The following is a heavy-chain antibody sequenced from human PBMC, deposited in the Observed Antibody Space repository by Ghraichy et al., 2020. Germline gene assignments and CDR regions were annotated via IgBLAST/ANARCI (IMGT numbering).Heavy chain of an antibody. V-gene: IGHV4-31*03. Sequence: SETLSLTCTVSGGSISSGGYYWSWIRQHPEKGLEWIGYIYYSGSTYYNPSLKSRVTISVDTSKNQFSLKLSSVTAADTAVYYCASRGFPDGADAFDIWGQGTMVTVSS. CDR2: IYYSGST. CDR3: ASRGFPDGADAFDI. J-gene: IGHJ3*02. D-gene: IGHD1-14*01. CDR1: GGSISSGGYY.